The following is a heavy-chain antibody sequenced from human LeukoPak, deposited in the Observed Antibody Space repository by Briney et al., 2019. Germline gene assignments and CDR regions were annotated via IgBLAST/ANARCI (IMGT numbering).Heavy chain of an antibody. D-gene: IGHD1-7*01. CDR3: AFPAKMGNYDY. Sequence: GGSLRLSCAASGFTFSSYEMNWVRQAPGKGLEWVSYISSSGSTIYYADSVKGRFTISRDNSKNTLYLQMNSLRAEDTAVYYCAFPAKMGNYDYWGQGTLVTVSS. J-gene: IGHJ4*02. CDR1: GFTFSSYE. V-gene: IGHV3-48*03. CDR2: ISSSGSTI.